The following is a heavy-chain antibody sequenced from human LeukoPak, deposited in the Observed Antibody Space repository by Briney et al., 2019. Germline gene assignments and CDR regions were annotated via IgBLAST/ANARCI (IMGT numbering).Heavy chain of an antibody. V-gene: IGHV3-11*04. CDR2: TSSSDAGT. Sequence: PGGSLRLSCAASGFTFSDYNMRWIRQAPGKGLEWVSATSSSDAGTYHAESVRGRFTISRDNSKNTLYLQMNSLRAEDTAVYYCAREHQAYNWFDPWGQGTLVTVSS. CDR1: GFTFSDYN. CDR3: AREHQAYNWFDP. J-gene: IGHJ5*02.